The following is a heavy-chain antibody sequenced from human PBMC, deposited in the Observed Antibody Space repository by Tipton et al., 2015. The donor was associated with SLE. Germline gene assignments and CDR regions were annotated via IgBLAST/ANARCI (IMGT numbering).Heavy chain of an antibody. Sequence: TLSLTCTVSSGSISSGGYYWSWIRQHPGKGLEWIGYIYYSGSTYYNPSLKSRVTISVDTSKNQFSLKLSSVTAADTAVYYCASRYSSSWYYFDYWGQGTLVTVSS. J-gene: IGHJ4*02. CDR3: ASRYSSSWYYFDY. CDR1: SGSISSGGYY. CDR2: IYYSGST. V-gene: IGHV4-31*03. D-gene: IGHD6-13*01.